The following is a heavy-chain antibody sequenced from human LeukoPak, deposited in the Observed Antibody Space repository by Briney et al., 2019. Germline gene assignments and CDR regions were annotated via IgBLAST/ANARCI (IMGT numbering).Heavy chain of an antibody. CDR1: GFTFSSYA. CDR2: ISYDGSNK. D-gene: IGHD3-10*01. Sequence: PGGSLRLSCAASGFTFSSYAMHWVRQAPGKGLEWVAVISYDGSNKYYADSVKGRFTISRDNSKNTLYLQMNSLRAEDTAVYYCARDKVDYYGSGSYPRNDYYYYYYMDVWGKGTTVTVSS. V-gene: IGHV3-30-3*01. CDR3: ARDKVDYYGSGSYPRNDYYYYYYMDV. J-gene: IGHJ6*03.